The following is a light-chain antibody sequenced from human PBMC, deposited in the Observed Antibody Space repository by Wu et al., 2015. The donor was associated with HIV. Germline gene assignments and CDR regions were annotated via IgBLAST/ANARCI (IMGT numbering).Light chain of an antibody. CDR2: DAY. Sequence: EIVLTQSPATLSLSPGESATLSCRASQSVTSYLAWYQQKPGQAPRLLIYDAYKRATGIPGRFSGSGSGTDFTLTISGLEPEDFAVYYCQQRSNWLLTFGGGTKVEFK. CDR1: QSVTSY. V-gene: IGKV3-11*01. J-gene: IGKJ4*01. CDR3: QQRSNWLLT.